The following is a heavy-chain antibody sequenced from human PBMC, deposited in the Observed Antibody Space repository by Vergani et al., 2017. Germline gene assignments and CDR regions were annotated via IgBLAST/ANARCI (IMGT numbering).Heavy chain of an antibody. D-gene: IGHD1-26*01. CDR3: ATMGGATFNRPYNWFDP. CDR1: GFTLSSYW. J-gene: IGHJ5*02. V-gene: IGHV3-7*01. Sequence: EVQLVESGGGLVQPGGSLRVSCAASGFTLSSYWMSWVRQAPGKGLEWVAHIKQDGSEKYYVDSVKGRFTISRDNAENSVYLEMNSLRVEDTAVYYCATMGGATFNRPYNWFDPRGQGTLVTVSS. CDR2: IKQDGSEK.